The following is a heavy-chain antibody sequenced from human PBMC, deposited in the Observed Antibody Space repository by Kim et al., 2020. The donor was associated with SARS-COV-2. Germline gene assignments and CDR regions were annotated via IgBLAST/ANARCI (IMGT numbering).Heavy chain of an antibody. CDR2: IYHSGST. J-gene: IGHJ4*02. D-gene: IGHD3-10*01. Sequence: SETLSLTCAVSGGSISSSNWWSWVRQPPGKGLEWIGEIYHSGSTNYNPSLKSRVTISVDKSKNQFSLKLSSVTAADTAVYYCARDRYYYGSGSYPPYFDYWGQGTLVTVSS. V-gene: IGHV4-4*02. CDR1: GGSISSSNW. CDR3: ARDRYYYGSGSYPPYFDY.